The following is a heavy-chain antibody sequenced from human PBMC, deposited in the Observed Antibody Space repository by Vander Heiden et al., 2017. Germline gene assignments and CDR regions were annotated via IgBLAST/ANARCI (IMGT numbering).Heavy chain of an antibody. D-gene: IGHD3-22*01. CDR2: INPNSGGT. CDR1: GYILTGYY. J-gene: IGHJ4*02. CDR3: VRDQDFYDSSSYFEY. V-gene: IGHV1-2*02. Sequence: QVQLVQSGAEVKKPGASVKVSCTASGYILTGYYIHWVRQAPGQGLEWMGWINPNSGGTKYGQKSHGRVTMTRDTSISTVYMELSMLKPDDTAVYYCVRDQDFYDSSSYFEYWGQGTLVTVSS.